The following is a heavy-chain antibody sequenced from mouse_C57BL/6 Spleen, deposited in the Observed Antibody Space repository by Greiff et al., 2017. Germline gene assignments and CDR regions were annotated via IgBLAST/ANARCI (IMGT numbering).Heavy chain of an antibody. D-gene: IGHD3-2*02. CDR3: TTLYSSGVAY. J-gene: IGHJ3*01. Sequence: VQLQQSGAELVRPGASVKLSCTASGFNIKDDYMHWVKQRPEQGLEWIGWIDPENGDTEYASKFQGKATITADTSSNTAYLQLSSLTSEDTAVYYCTTLYSSGVAYWGQGTLVTVSA. V-gene: IGHV14-4*01. CDR1: GFNIKDDY. CDR2: IDPENGDT.